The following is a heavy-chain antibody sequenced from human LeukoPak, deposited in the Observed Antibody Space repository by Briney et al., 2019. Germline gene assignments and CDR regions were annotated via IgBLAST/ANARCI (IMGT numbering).Heavy chain of an antibody. D-gene: IGHD2-21*02. J-gene: IGHJ4*02. Sequence: GGSLRLSCAASGFTFSSYWMTWVRQAPGKGLEWVANIKQDGSEKYYVDSVKGRFTISRDNSKNTLYLQMNSLRAEDTAVYYCARAYGGNSDLDYWGQGTLVTVSS. CDR3: ARAYGGNSDLDY. V-gene: IGHV3-7*01. CDR1: GFTFSSYW. CDR2: IKQDGSEK.